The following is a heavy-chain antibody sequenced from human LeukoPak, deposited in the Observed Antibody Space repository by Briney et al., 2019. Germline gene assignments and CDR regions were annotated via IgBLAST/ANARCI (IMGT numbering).Heavy chain of an antibody. CDR3: AKEGRIAVATYYFDY. J-gene: IGHJ4*02. CDR2: ISSSGGTT. Sequence: GGSLRLSCAASGFTFRTYAMSWVRQAPGKGLEWVSAISSSGGTTYCAVSVKGRFTISRDNSKNTLYLQMNSLRAEDTAVYYCAKEGRIAVATYYFDYWGQGTLGTVSS. CDR1: GFTFRTYA. D-gene: IGHD6-19*01. V-gene: IGHV3-23*01.